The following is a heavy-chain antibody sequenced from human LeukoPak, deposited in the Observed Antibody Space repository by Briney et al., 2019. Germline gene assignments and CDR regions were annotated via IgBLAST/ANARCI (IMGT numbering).Heavy chain of an antibody. CDR2: ITDSGGST. V-gene: IGHV3-23*01. CDR3: AKEKSVAGTEFDY. Sequence: PGGSLRLSCAASGFTVSSSYISWVRQAPGKGLEWVSAITDSGGSTYYVDSVKGRFTISRDNSKNTLYLQMNSLRAEDTAVYYCAKEKSVAGTEFDYWGQGTLVTVSS. CDR1: GFTVSSSY. J-gene: IGHJ4*02. D-gene: IGHD6-19*01.